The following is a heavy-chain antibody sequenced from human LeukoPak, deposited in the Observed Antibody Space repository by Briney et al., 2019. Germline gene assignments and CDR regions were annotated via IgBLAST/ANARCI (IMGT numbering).Heavy chain of an antibody. Sequence: GRSLRLSCAASGFTFSSYAMHWVRQAPGKGLEWVAVLSYDGSNKYYADSVKGRFTMSRDNSKNTLYLQMNSLRAEDTAVYYCARDHGMDVWGQGTTVTVSS. CDR1: GFTFSSYA. J-gene: IGHJ6*02. V-gene: IGHV3-30-3*01. CDR2: LSYDGSNK. CDR3: ARDHGMDV.